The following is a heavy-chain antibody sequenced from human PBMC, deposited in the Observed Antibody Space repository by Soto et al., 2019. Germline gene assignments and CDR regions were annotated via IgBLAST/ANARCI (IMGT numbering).Heavy chain of an antibody. J-gene: IGHJ2*01. Sequence: QVQLVQSGAEVKKPGASVKVSCKASGYTFTSYGISWVRQAPGQGLEWMGWISAYNGNTNYAQKRQGRVTMTTDTSTSTDYMELRSLRSDDTAVYYCARDHITQWLPRGYFDLWGRGTLVTVSS. D-gene: IGHD6-19*01. CDR3: ARDHITQWLPRGYFDL. V-gene: IGHV1-18*01. CDR2: ISAYNGNT. CDR1: GYTFTSYG.